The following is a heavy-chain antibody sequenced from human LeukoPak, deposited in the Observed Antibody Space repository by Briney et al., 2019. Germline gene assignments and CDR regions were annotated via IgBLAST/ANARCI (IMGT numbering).Heavy chain of an antibody. CDR1: GFLYSSYS. D-gene: IGHD6-19*01. J-gene: IGHJ3*02. CDR2: ISVDSSAI. CDR3: ARGARGSGWRVFDI. V-gene: IGHV3-48*01. Sequence: GGSLRLSCTPSGFLYSSYSMNWVRRTPGKGLEWVAYISVDSSAIYYADSVKGRFTVSRDNSMNTLYLQLNSLRTEDTAVYFCARGARGSGWRVFDIWGQGTMVTASS.